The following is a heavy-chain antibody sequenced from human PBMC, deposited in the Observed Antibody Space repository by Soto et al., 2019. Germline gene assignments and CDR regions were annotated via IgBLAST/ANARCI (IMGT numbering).Heavy chain of an antibody. CDR1: GGTFSSYA. Sequence: EASVKVSCKASGGTFSSYAISWVRQAPGQVLEWMGEIIPIFGTANYAQKFQGRVTITADESTSAAYMELSSLRSEDTAVYYCARDRGPSSGYYPYWFDPWGQGTLVTVSS. D-gene: IGHD3-22*01. CDR2: IIPIFGTA. J-gene: IGHJ5*02. CDR3: ARDRGPSSGYYPYWFDP. V-gene: IGHV1-69*13.